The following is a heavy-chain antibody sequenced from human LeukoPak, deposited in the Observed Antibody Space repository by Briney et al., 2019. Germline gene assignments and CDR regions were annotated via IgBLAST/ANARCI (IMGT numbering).Heavy chain of an antibody. D-gene: IGHD6-13*01. CDR1: GGTFISYA. J-gene: IGHJ4*02. Sequence: SVKVSCKASGGTFISYAISWVRQAPGQGVEWMGGIIPIFGTANYAQKFQGRVTITADESTSTAYMELSSLRSEDAAVYYCARFSGYSTYGSFDYWGQGTLVTVSS. CDR2: IIPIFGTA. CDR3: ARFSGYSTYGSFDY. V-gene: IGHV1-69*13.